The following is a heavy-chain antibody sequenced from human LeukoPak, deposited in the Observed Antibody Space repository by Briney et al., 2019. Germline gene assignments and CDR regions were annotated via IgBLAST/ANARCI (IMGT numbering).Heavy chain of an antibody. J-gene: IGHJ3*02. V-gene: IGHV1-69*13. CDR2: IIPIFGTA. Sequence: ASVKVSCKASGYTFTSYDINWVRQAPGQGLEWMGGIIPIFGTANYAQKFQGRVTITADESTSTAYMELSSLRSEDTAVYYCARDLVGAEDAFDIWGQGTMVTVSS. CDR1: GYTFTSYD. CDR3: ARDLVGAEDAFDI. D-gene: IGHD1-26*01.